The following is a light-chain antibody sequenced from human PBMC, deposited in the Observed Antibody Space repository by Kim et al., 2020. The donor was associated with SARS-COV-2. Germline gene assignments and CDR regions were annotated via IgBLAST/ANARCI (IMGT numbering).Light chain of an antibody. CDR1: NIGSKS. J-gene: IGLJ1*01. CDR2: YDT. V-gene: IGLV3-21*04. CDR3: QVWASSSDHYV. Sequence: SYELTQPPSVSVAPGKTARITCGGNNIGSKSVHWYQQKPGQAPVLVIYYDTDRPSGIPERFSGSNSGNTATLTISRVEPGDEADSHCQVWASSSDHYVFG.